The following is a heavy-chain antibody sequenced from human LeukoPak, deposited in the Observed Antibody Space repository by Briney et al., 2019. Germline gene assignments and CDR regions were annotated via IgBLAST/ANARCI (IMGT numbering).Heavy chain of an antibody. CDR3: ARVLEAASFDY. CDR1: GFTFSSYS. CDR2: ISSSSSYI. Sequence: PGGSLRLFCAASGFTFSSYSMNWVRQAPGKGLEWVSSISSSSSYIYYADSVRGRFTMSRDNAKNSLYLQMNSLRAEDTAVYYCARVLEAASFDYWGQGTPVTVSS. V-gene: IGHV3-21*01. D-gene: IGHD6-13*01. J-gene: IGHJ4*02.